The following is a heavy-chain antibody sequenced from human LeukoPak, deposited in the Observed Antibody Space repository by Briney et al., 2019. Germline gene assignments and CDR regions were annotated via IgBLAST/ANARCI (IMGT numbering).Heavy chain of an antibody. D-gene: IGHD5-12*01. CDR3: ARVEGGYSGYNLGFGIDY. V-gene: IGHV3-48*02. CDR1: GFTFSSFQ. CDR2: IGSSDTTM. Sequence: PGGSLRLSCAASGFTFSSFQMNWVRQAPGKGLEWVSYIGSSDTTMYYADSVKGRFTISRDNAKNSLYLQMNSLRDEDTAVYYCARVEGGYSGYNLGFGIDYWGQGTLVTVSS. J-gene: IGHJ4*02.